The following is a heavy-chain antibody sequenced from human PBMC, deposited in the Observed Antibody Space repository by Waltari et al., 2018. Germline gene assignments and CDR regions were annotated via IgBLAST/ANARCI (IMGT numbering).Heavy chain of an antibody. CDR1: GFTFSSYS. V-gene: IGHV3-48*04. J-gene: IGHJ4*02. CDR2: SSSSSSPI. D-gene: IGHD1-26*01. Sequence: EVQLVESGGGLVQPGGSLRLSCAASGFTFSSYSLNWVRQAPGKGLEGSSYSSSSSSPIYYADSVRGRFTISRDNAKNSVYLQMNSLRAEDTAVYYCARDPPVMVVGVSFDYWGQGTLVTVSS. CDR3: ARDPPVMVVGVSFDY.